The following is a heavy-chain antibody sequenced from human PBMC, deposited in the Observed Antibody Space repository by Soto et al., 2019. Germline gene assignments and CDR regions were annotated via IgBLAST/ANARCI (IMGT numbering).Heavy chain of an antibody. CDR1: GFTFSNYA. CDR2: ISGSGGSA. J-gene: IGHJ3*01. V-gene: IGHV3-23*01. D-gene: IGHD6-19*01. Sequence: GGSLRLSCAASGFTFSNYAMNWFRQAPGKGLECVSVISGSGGSAYYADSVQGRFTISRDNSKNTLYMQMNSLRDEDTAIYYCVREGSGWNSRGSFDFWGRGTMVTVSS. CDR3: VREGSGWNSRGSFDF.